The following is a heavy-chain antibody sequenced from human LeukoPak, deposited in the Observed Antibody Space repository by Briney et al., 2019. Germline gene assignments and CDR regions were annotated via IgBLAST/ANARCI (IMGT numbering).Heavy chain of an antibody. Sequence: PSETLSLTCTVSGGSISSGDYYWSWIRQPPGKDLEWIGYIYYSGSTYYNPSLKSRVTISVDTSKNQFSLKLSSVTAADTAVYYCARGGDRENKYYFDYWGQGTLVTVSS. D-gene: IGHD4-17*01. CDR2: IYYSGST. CDR3: ARGGDRENKYYFDY. CDR1: GGSISSGDYY. J-gene: IGHJ4*02. V-gene: IGHV4-30-4*01.